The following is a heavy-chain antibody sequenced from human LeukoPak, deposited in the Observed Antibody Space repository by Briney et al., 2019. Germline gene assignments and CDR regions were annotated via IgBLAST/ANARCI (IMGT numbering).Heavy chain of an antibody. CDR1: GFTFSSYS. V-gene: IGHV3-48*04. D-gene: IGHD6-19*01. J-gene: IGHJ4*02. CDR3: AREGREQWPHRPKFDY. CDR2: ISSSSTI. Sequence: GGSLRLSCAASGFTFSSYSMNWVRQAPGKGLGWVSYISSSSTIYYADSVKGRFTISRDNAKNSLYLQMNSLRAEDTAVYYCAREGREQWPHRPKFDYWGQGTLVTVSS.